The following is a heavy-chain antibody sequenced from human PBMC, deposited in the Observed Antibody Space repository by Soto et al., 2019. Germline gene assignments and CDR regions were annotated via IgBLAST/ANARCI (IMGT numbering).Heavy chain of an antibody. CDR1: GGSISSGGYY. Sequence: QVQLQESGPGLVKPSQTLSLTCTVSGGSISSGGYYWSWIRQHPGKGLEWIGYIYYSGSTYYNPYLKSRVSISVDTSKSQFSLKLSSVTAADTAVYYCAREFSPLRWFDPWGQGTLVTVSS. J-gene: IGHJ5*02. V-gene: IGHV4-31*03. CDR3: AREFSPLRWFDP. CDR2: IYYSGST. D-gene: IGHD3-16*01.